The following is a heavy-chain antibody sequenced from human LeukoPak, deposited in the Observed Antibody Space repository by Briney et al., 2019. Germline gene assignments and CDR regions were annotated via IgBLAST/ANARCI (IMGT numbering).Heavy chain of an antibody. V-gene: IGHV3-74*01. CDR2: VKGDGSGT. D-gene: IGHD6-19*01. CDR1: GFTFSSYG. CDR3: VRGNSGSRTTPFDY. J-gene: IGHJ4*02. Sequence: GGSLRLSCAASGFTFSSYGMHWVRQGPGKGLVWVSRVKGDGSGTSHADSVKGRFTISRDNAKNTLFLQMTSLRAEDTAVYYCVRGNSGSRTTPFDYWGQGTLVTVSS.